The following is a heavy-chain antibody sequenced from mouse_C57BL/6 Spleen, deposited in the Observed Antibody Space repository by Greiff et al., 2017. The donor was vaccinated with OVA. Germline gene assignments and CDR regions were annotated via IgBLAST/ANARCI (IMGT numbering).Heavy chain of an antibody. CDR2: IYPGDGDT. V-gene: IGHV1-80*01. CDR1: GYAFSSYW. CDR3: AGEIRLDY. J-gene: IGHJ2*01. Sequence: QVQLQQSGAELVKPGASVKISCKASGYAFSSYWMNWVKQRPGKGLEWIGQIYPGDGDTNYNGKFKGKATLTADKSSSKAYMQLSSLNYEDAAVYLCAGEIRLDYWGQGTTLTVSS.